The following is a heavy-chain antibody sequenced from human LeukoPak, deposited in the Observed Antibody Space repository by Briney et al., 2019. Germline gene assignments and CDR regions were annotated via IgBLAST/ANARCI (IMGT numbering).Heavy chain of an antibody. CDR1: GFTFSSYW. D-gene: IGHD3-22*01. J-gene: IGHJ4*02. CDR2: XXQDGSEK. CDR3: ARDYYDSSGYYEGDY. Sequence: GGSLRLSCAASGFTFSSYWMSWVRQAPGKGLXXXXXXXQDGSEKYYVDSVKGRFTISRDNAKNSLYLQMNSLRAEDTAVYYCARDYYDSSGYYEGDYWGQGTLVTVSS. V-gene: IGHV3-7*01.